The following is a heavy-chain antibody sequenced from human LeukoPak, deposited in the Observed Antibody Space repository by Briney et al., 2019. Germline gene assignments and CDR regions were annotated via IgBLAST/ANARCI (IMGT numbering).Heavy chain of an antibody. V-gene: IGHV4-34*01. CDR1: GGSFSGYY. J-gene: IGHJ2*01. D-gene: IGHD6-19*01. CDR2: INHSGST. Sequence: SETLSLTCAVYGGSFSGYYWSWIRQPPGKGLEWIGEINHSGSTNYNPSLKSRVTISVDTSKNQFSLKLSSVTAADTAVYYCARHTYSSGRYFDLWGRGTLVTVSS. CDR3: ARHTYSSGRYFDL.